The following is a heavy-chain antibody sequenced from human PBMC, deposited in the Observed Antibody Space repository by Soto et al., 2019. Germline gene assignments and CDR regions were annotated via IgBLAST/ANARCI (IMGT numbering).Heavy chain of an antibody. Sequence: GGSLRLSCAASGFTFSSYAMHWVRQAPGKGLEWVAVISYDGSNKYYADSVKGRFTIPRDNSKNTLYLQMNSLRAEDTAVYYCARDVVVPAAIPYYYYGMDVWGQGTTVTVSS. CDR3: ARDVVVPAAIPYYYYGMDV. V-gene: IGHV3-30-3*01. D-gene: IGHD2-2*02. CDR1: GFTFSSYA. CDR2: ISYDGSNK. J-gene: IGHJ6*02.